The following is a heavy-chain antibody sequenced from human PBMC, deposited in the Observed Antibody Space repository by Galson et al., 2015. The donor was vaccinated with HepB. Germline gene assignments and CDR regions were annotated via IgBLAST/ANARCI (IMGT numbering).Heavy chain of an antibody. CDR2: ISSSSSYI. Sequence: SLRLSCAASGFTFSSYSMNWVRQAPGKGLEWVSSISSSSSYIYYADSVKGRFTISRDNAKNSLYLQMNSLRAEDTAVYYSARDVLYCTNGVCHRFDYWGQGTLVTVSS. D-gene: IGHD2-8*01. J-gene: IGHJ4*02. CDR1: GFTFSSYS. CDR3: ARDVLYCTNGVCHRFDY. V-gene: IGHV3-21*01.